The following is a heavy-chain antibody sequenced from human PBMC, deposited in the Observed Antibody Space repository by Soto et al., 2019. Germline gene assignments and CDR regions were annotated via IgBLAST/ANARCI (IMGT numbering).Heavy chain of an antibody. CDR3: ARRWGDYFDY. D-gene: IGHD3-16*01. J-gene: IGHJ4*02. CDR1: GGSISSYY. CDR2: IYYSGST. V-gene: IGHV4-59*08. Sequence: ASETLSLTCTVSGGSISSYYWSWIRQPPGKGLEWIGYIYYSGSTNYNPSLKSRVTISVDTSKNQFSLKLSSVTAADTAVYYCARRWGDYFDYWGQGTLVPVSS.